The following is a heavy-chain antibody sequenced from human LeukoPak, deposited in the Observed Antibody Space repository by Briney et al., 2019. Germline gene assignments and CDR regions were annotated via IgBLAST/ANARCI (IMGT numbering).Heavy chain of an antibody. J-gene: IGHJ5*02. D-gene: IGHD6-19*01. CDR3: ARAAKWGIAVALKGNWFDP. CDR2: INPNSGGT. V-gene: IGHV1-2*06. Sequence: ASVKVSCKASGYTFTGYYMHWVRQAPGQGLEWMGRINPNSGGTNYAQKFQGRVTMTRDTSISTAYMELSGLRSDDTAVYYCARAAKWGIAVALKGNWFDPWGQGTLVTVSS. CDR1: GYTFTGYY.